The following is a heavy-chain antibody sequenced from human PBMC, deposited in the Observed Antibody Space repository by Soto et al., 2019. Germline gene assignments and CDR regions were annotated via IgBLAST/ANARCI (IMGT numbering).Heavy chain of an antibody. J-gene: IGHJ4*01. V-gene: IGHV3-30*18. CDR2: ISYDGRNE. Sequence: PGGSLRLSCAASGFTFNDYGIHWVRQAPGKGLEWVAVISYDGRNEYYADSVKGRFIISRDNSKNTLYLQMSSLRVEDTAVYYCAKDKYTSTQRVFDYWRHGTLVTVSS. CDR1: GFTFNDYG. D-gene: IGHD6-19*01. CDR3: AKDKYTSTQRVFDY.